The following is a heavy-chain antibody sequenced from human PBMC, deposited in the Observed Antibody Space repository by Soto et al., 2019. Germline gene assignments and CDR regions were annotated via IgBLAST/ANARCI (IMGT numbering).Heavy chain of an antibody. CDR3: ASQAAAGYYYYGMDV. J-gene: IGHJ6*02. CDR2: IYHSGST. CDR1: GGSISSSNW. Sequence: PSETLSLTCAVSGGSISSSNWWSWVRQPPGKGLEWIGEIYHSGSTNYNPSLKSRVTISVDKSKNQFSLKLSSVTAADTAVYYCASQAAAGYYYYGMDVGGQGTTVTGSS. D-gene: IGHD6-13*01. V-gene: IGHV4-4*02.